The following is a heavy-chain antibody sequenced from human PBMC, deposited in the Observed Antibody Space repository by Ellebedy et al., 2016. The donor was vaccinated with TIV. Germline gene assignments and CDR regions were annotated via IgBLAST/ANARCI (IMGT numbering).Heavy chain of an antibody. CDR1: GGSITIKSYY. J-gene: IGHJ5*02. V-gene: IGHV4-39*01. CDR3: PSHFGYFRHYDP. CDR2: IYYTGST. Sequence: SETLSLXXSVSGGSITIKSYYWVWIRQPPGKGLEWIGTIYYTGSTYYNPSLKSRVTISVDASKNQFSLKLSSVTATDTAVYYCPSHFGYFRHYDPWGQGTLVTVSS. D-gene: IGHD3-10*01.